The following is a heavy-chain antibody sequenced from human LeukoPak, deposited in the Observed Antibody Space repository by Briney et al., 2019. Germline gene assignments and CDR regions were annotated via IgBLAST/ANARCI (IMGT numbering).Heavy chain of an antibody. CDR1: GESVSSSY. Sequence: SETLSLTCTVSGESVSSSYWSWIRQPAGKGLQWIGRIYSTGSTYYNPSLKSRVTMSLDTSKNQFSLKVRFLTAADTAVYYCARAPDLSSYDTTGFYYFDYCGQGTLVTVSS. CDR2: IYSTGST. CDR3: ARAPDLSSYDTTGFYYFDY. V-gene: IGHV4-4*07. J-gene: IGHJ4*02. D-gene: IGHD3-22*01.